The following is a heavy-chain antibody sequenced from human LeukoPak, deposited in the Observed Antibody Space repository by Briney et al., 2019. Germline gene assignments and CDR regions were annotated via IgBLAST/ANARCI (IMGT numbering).Heavy chain of an antibody. CDR3: ATSQSQSGSYRYYFAF. D-gene: IGHD3-16*02. CDR1: GVSVGSAGYY. CDR2: IYYSGNN. J-gene: IGHJ4*02. Sequence: SETLSLTCSVSGVSVGSAGYYWTWIRQPPGKGLEWIGFIYYSGNNNYNTFLKSRVTMSLDPSNNQFSLRLSSVTAADTAVYYCATSQSQSGSYRYYFAFWGQGTLVTVSS. V-gene: IGHV4-61*08.